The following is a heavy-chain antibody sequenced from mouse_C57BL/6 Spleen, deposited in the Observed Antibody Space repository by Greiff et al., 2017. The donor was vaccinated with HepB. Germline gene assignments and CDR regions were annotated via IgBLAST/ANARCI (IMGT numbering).Heavy chain of an antibody. J-gene: IGHJ4*01. V-gene: IGHV1-82*01. Sequence: QVQLQQSGPELVKPGASVKIPCKASGYAFSSSWMNWVKQRPGKGLEWIGRIYPGDGDTNYNGKFKGKATLTADKSSSTAYMQLSSLTSEDSAVYFCASYGSSYVNYAMDYWGQGTSVTVSS. D-gene: IGHD1-1*01. CDR2: IYPGDGDT. CDR3: ASYGSSYVNYAMDY. CDR1: GYAFSSSW.